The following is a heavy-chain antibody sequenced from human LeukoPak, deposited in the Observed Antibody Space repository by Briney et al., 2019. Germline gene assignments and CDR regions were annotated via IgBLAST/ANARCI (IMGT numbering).Heavy chain of an antibody. CDR3: AKDLSTYYHDSRTPDY. D-gene: IGHD3-22*01. J-gene: IGHJ4*02. Sequence: PGGTLRLSCAASGFTFSSYGMSWVRQAPGKGLEWVAFIRFDGSNKYYADSVKGRFTISRDNSKNTLYLQMNSLRAEDTAVYYCAKDLSTYYHDSRTPDYWGQGTLVTVSS. CDR1: GFTFSSYG. CDR2: IRFDGSNK. V-gene: IGHV3-30*02.